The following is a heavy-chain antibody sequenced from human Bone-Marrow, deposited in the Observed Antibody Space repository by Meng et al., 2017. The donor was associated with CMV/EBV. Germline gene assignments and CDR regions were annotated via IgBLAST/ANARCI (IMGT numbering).Heavy chain of an antibody. CDR3: ARVGVGAPAGYEYYFDY. D-gene: IGHD1-26*01. CDR1: GYTFTSYG. CDR2: ISAYNGNT. Sequence: ASVKVSCKASGYTFTSYGISWVRQAPGQGLEWMGWISAYNGNTNYAQKLQGRVTMTTDTSTSTAYMELRSLRSDDTAVYYCARVGVGAPAGYEYYFDYWGQGTLVTFSS. J-gene: IGHJ4*02. V-gene: IGHV1-18*01.